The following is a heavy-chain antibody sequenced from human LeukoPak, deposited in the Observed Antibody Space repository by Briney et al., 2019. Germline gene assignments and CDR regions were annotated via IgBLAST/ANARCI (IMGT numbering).Heavy chain of an antibody. V-gene: IGHV3-53*01. CDR3: ARVDRTYYYDSSGYFGY. CDR1: GFPVSSNY. Sequence: LPGGSLRLSCAASGFPVSSNYMRWARQAPGKGLEWVSVIYSGGSTYYADSVKGRFTISRDNSKNTLYLQMNSLRAEDTAVYYCARVDRTYYYDSSGYFGYWGQGTLVTVSS. J-gene: IGHJ4*02. CDR2: IYSGGST. D-gene: IGHD3-22*01.